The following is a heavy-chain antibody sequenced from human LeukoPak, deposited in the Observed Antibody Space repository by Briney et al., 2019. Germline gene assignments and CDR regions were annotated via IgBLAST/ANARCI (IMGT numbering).Heavy chain of an antibody. V-gene: IGHV1-2*02. CDR3: ARGERDGDLDS. CDR2: INPNSGGT. J-gene: IGHJ4*02. D-gene: IGHD4-17*01. Sequence: ASVKVSCKASGYTFTPYYIHWVRQAPGQGLEWMGWINPNSGGTNYAQKIQGRVTMTRDTSINTAYMELSRLRSDDTAVYYCARGERDGDLDSWGQGTLVTVSS. CDR1: GYTFTPYY.